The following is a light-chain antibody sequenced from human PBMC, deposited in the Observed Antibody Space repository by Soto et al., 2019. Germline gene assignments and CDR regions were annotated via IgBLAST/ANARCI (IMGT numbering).Light chain of an antibody. Sequence: EIVLTQSPGTLSLSPGERATLSCRASQSASSNYLAWYQQKLGQAPRLLIYGASSRATGIPDRFSGSGSGTDFTLTISRLEPEDFAVYYCQQYGSSPRTFGQGTKVDIK. CDR1: QSASSNY. V-gene: IGKV3-20*01. CDR2: GAS. J-gene: IGKJ1*01. CDR3: QQYGSSPRT.